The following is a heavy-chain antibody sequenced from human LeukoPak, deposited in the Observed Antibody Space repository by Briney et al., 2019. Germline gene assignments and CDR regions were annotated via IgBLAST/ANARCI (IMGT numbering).Heavy chain of an antibody. CDR3: ARSYVSYPVSYYFDY. Sequence: PSETLSLTCTVSGGSISSGDYYWSWIRQPPGKGLEWIGYVYYSGSTYYNPSLKSRVTILVDTSKNQFSLKLSSVTAADTAVYYCARSYVSYPVSYYFDYWGQGTLVTVSS. CDR2: VYYSGST. V-gene: IGHV4-30-4*08. D-gene: IGHD1-26*01. CDR1: GGSISSGDYY. J-gene: IGHJ4*02.